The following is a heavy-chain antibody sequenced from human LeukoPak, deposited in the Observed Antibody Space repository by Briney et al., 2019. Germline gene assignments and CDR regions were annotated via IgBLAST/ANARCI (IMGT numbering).Heavy chain of an antibody. Sequence: SETLSLTCTVSGYSISSGYYWGRIRQPPGKGLEWIGSIYHSGSTYYNPSLKSRVTISVDTSKNQFSLKLSSVTAADTAVYYCARDLSRRRYYYDSSGYDSGYWGQGTLVTVSS. V-gene: IGHV4-38-2*02. CDR1: GYSISSGYY. CDR2: IYHSGST. J-gene: IGHJ4*02. D-gene: IGHD3-22*01. CDR3: ARDLSRRRYYYDSSGYDSGY.